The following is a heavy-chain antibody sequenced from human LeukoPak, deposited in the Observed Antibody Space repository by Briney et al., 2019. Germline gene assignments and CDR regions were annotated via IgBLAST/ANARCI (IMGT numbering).Heavy chain of an antibody. CDR1: GFTFSSNA. CDR3: ARGVLV. D-gene: IGHD3-10*01. V-gene: IGHV3-23*01. CDR2: IVDSGGVT. J-gene: IGHJ4*02. Sequence: QPGGSLRLSCAASGFTFSSNAMTWVRQAPGKGLEWVSSIVDSGGVTYYADSVKGRFIISRDNSKNTLYLQMHSLRAEDTAMYYCARGVLVWGQGTLVTVSS.